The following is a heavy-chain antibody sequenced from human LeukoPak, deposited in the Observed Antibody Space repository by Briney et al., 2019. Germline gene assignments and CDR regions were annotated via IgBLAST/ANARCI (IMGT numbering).Heavy chain of an antibody. CDR1: GYTFTSYD. V-gene: IGHV1-8*01. D-gene: IGHD5-24*01. CDR3: ARVDREMATNFDY. J-gene: IGHJ4*02. CDR2: MNPNSGNT. Sequence: ASVKVSCKASGYTFTSYDINWVRQATGQGLEWMGWMNPNSGNTGNAQKFQGRVTMTRNTSISTAYMELSSLRSEDTAVYYCARVDREMATNFDYWGQGTLVTVSS.